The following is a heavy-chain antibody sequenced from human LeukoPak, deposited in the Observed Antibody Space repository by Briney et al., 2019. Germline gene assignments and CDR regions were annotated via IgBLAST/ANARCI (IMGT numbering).Heavy chain of an antibody. J-gene: IGHJ4*02. Sequence: GGSLRLSCAATGFTFNSYWMNWARQAPGKGLEWVANIKQDGSEKYYVDSVKGRLTISRDNAKNSLSLEMNSLRAEDTAVYYCARGTGDYWGQGTLVTVSS. CDR1: GFTFNSYW. V-gene: IGHV3-7*01. CDR3: ARGTGDY. CDR2: IKQDGSEK.